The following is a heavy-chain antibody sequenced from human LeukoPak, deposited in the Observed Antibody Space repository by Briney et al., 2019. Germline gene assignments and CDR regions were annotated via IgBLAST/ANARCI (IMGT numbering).Heavy chain of an antibody. CDR2: INTNTGNP. CDR1: GYSFNDKY. J-gene: IGHJ4*02. V-gene: IGHV7-4-1*02. Sequence: ASVKVSCKASGYSFNDKYLHWVRQAPGQGLEWMGWINTNTGNPTYAQGFTGRFVFSLDTSVSTAYLQISSLKAEDTAVYYCAREGFDYWGQGTLVTVSS. CDR3: AREGFDY.